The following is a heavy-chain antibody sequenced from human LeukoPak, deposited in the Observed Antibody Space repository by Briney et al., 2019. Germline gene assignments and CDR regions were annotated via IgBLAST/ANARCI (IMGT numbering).Heavy chain of an antibody. D-gene: IGHD6-13*01. CDR1: DGAITGYY. CDR3: ARGHSTSWTYYFDY. CDR2: LHFGGST. V-gene: IGHV4-59*01. Sequence: SETLSRTRTVSDGAITGYYWGWIRQPPGKGLDWIGHLHFGGSTNYNPSLKSRVTISVDTSKNHFSLKLSSVTAADTAVYYCARGHSTSWTYYFDYWGQGALVTVSS. J-gene: IGHJ4*02.